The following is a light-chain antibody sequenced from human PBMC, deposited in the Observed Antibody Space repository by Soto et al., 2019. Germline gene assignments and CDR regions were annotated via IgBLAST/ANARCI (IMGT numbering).Light chain of an antibody. J-gene: IGKJ5*01. Sequence: DIQMTQSPSSLSASVGDRVTITCRASQGISIYLAWYQQTPGKVPKHLIYGASKLQSGVPSRFSGGGSGTNFTLTISSLQPEDVGTYYCQNYNRAPITFGQGTRLEIK. CDR3: QNYNRAPIT. V-gene: IGKV1-27*01. CDR1: QGISIY. CDR2: GAS.